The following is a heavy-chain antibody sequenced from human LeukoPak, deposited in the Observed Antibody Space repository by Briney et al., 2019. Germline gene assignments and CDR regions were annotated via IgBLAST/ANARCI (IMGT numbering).Heavy chain of an antibody. Sequence: GGSLRLSCAASGFTFSSYAMSWVRQAPGKGLEWVSAISGSGGSTYYADSVKGRFTISRDNSKNTLYLQMNSLRAEDTAVYYCARDRKMATISNYFDYWGQGTLVTVSS. V-gene: IGHV3-23*01. CDR3: ARDRKMATISNYFDY. D-gene: IGHD5-24*01. CDR2: ISGSGGST. J-gene: IGHJ4*02. CDR1: GFTFSSYA.